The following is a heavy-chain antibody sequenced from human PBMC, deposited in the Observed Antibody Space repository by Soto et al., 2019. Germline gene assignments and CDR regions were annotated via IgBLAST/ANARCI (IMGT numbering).Heavy chain of an antibody. D-gene: IGHD3-3*01. CDR1: GFTLTSAD. CDR2: IVGGSGST. V-gene: IGHV1-58*01. J-gene: IGHJ4*02. CDR3: AADWSNRPFDF. Sequence: QMQLMQSGPEVKKPGTSVKVSCKASGFTLTSADVQWVRQTRGQRLEWIGWIVGGSGSTNYAQQYQGRLAITRDMSKITVYMELSSLRSEDTAVYYCAADWSNRPFDFWGQWTLVTVSS.